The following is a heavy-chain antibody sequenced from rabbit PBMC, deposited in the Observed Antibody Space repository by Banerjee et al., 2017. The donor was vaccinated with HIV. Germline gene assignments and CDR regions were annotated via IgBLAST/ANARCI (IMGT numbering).Heavy chain of an antibody. CDR1: GFSFSNKYV. V-gene: IGHV1S45*01. D-gene: IGHD6-1*01. J-gene: IGHJ4*01. CDR3: ARYYSYGYAGGTYAANL. CDR2: INTGSGST. Sequence: QEQLEESGGDLVKPEGSLTLTCTASGFSFSNKYVMCWVRQAPGRGLEWIACINTGSGSTDYASWAKGRFTISKTSSTTVTLQMTSLTAADTATYFCARYYSYGYAGGTYAANLWGPGTLVTVS.